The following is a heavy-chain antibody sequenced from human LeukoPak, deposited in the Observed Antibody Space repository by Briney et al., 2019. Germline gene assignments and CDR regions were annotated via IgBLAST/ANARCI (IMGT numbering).Heavy chain of an antibody. CDR2: ISVYNGNT. CDR3: ARFVVGLYYGMDV. CDR1: GYTFTNYG. J-gene: IGHJ6*02. V-gene: IGHV1-18*01. Sequence: ASVKVSCKASGYTFTNYGISWVRQAPGQGLEWMGWISVYNGNTNYAQKLQGRVTMTTDTSTSTAYMELRSLRSDDTAVYYRARFVVGLYYGMDVWGQGTTVTVSS. D-gene: IGHD2-21*01.